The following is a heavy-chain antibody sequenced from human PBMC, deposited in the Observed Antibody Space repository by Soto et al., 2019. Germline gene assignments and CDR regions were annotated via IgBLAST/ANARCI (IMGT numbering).Heavy chain of an antibody. V-gene: IGHV3-23*01. CDR3: AKARCSTSNCYVPDY. J-gene: IGHJ4*02. Sequence: EVHLLESGGGLAQPGGSRRPPFPASGSTFSTSTRSWSGRAPGKGRGWVSTINGGGGSPSYADSVQGRFTISRDNPKNTLYLQLNSLTVDDTATYYCAKARCSTSNCYVPDYWGQGAPVTVSS. CDR2: INGGGGSP. D-gene: IGHD2-2*01. CDR1: GSTFSTST.